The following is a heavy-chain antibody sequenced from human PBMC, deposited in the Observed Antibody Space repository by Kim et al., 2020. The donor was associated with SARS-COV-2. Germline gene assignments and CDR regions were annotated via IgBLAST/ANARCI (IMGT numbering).Heavy chain of an antibody. D-gene: IGHD3-10*01. Sequence: GGSLRLSCAASGFTFISYGMSWVRQAPGKGLEWVSVISGSGGSTYYADSVKGRFTISRDNSKNTRWLQMNSLRAEDTAVYYCAKHFGVAGDAFDIWGQGTLVSVCS. J-gene: IGHJ3*02. CDR1: GFTFISYG. CDR2: ISGSGGST. CDR3: AKHFGVAGDAFDI. V-gene: IGHV3-23*01.